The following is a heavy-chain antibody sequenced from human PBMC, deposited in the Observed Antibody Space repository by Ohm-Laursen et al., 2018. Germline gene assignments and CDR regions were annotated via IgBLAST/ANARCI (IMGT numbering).Heavy chain of an antibody. J-gene: IGHJ4*02. D-gene: IGHD4-11*01. CDR2: ISVGGGNT. CDR3: AKRDVSNYHCFDS. Sequence: SLRLSCAASGFTFNTYAMHWVRQAPGKGLEWVSAISVGGGNTYYAGSVKGRFTISRDNSKNTLYLQMNSLRAEDTAVYYCAKRDVSNYHCFDSWGQGTLVTVSS. V-gene: IGHV3-23*01. CDR1: GFTFNTYA.